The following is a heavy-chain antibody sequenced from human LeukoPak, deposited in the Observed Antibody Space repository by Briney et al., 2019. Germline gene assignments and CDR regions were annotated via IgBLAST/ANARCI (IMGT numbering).Heavy chain of an antibody. J-gene: IGHJ4*02. CDR3: ASAYYYDSSGYTNDYYFDY. D-gene: IGHD3-22*01. CDR2: MYPGDSDT. Sequence: GESLKISCKGPGYSFTNYWIGWVRQMPGKGLEWMGIMYPGDSDTRYSPSFQGQVTISADKSISTAYLQWSSLKASDTAMYYCASAYYYDSSGYTNDYYFDYWGQGTLVTVSS. V-gene: IGHV5-51*01. CDR1: GYSFTNYW.